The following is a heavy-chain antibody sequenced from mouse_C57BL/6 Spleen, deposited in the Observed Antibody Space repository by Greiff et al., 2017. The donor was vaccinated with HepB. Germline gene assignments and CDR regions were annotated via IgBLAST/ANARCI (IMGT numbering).Heavy chain of an antibody. Sequence: QVHVKQSGAELVKPGASVKISCKASGYAFSSYWMNWVKQRPGKGLEWIGQIYPGDGDTNYNGKFKGKATLTADKSSSTAYMQLSSLTSEDSAVYFCARNWEGAMDYWGQGTSVTVSS. J-gene: IGHJ4*01. D-gene: IGHD4-1*01. V-gene: IGHV1-80*01. CDR3: ARNWEGAMDY. CDR2: IYPGDGDT. CDR1: GYAFSSYW.